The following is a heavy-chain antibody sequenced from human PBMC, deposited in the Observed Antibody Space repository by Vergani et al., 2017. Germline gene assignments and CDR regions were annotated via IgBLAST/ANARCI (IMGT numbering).Heavy chain of an antibody. CDR1: GYTFTNYA. CDR2: INSNSGNP. V-gene: IGHV7-4-1*02. Sequence: QVQQVQSGSEVKKPGASVEVSCRASGYTFTNYALNWVRQDPGQGLEWMGWINSNSGNPTYAQGFKGRFVFSLDSSVSTSYLQINSLQPEDTAVYYCVRTRSGSXTGGSCYSGWFDPWGQGTLVTVSS. D-gene: IGHD2-15*01. CDR3: VRTRSGSXTGGSCYSGWFDP. J-gene: IGHJ5*02.